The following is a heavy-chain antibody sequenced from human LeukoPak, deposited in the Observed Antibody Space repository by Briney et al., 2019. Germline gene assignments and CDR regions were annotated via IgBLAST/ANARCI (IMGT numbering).Heavy chain of an antibody. Sequence: ASVKVSCKSSGYMFTSHGIHWLRQAPGQGLEWMGWISAQNGNTNYVQQFLGRVTMTKDTSASTAYMELRSLKSDDTAVYYCARESNGGYGFDYWGQGTLVTVAS. CDR1: GYMFTSHG. D-gene: IGHD5-12*01. V-gene: IGHV1-18*01. J-gene: IGHJ4*02. CDR3: ARESNGGYGFDY. CDR2: ISAQNGNT.